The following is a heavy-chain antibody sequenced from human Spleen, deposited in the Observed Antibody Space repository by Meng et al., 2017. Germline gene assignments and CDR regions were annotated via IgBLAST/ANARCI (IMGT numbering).Heavy chain of an antibody. CDR1: GFSFANYA. Sequence: GGSLRLSCAGSGFSFANYAMTWVRQAPGKGLEWVSVMSGSGDSVLYGDSVTGRFTISRDNSKNTLYLQMNSLRAEDTAVYYCARIEMATTYLDYWGQGTLVTVSS. J-gene: IGHJ4*02. CDR3: ARIEMATTYLDY. D-gene: IGHD5-24*01. CDR2: MSGSGDSV. V-gene: IGHV3-23*02.